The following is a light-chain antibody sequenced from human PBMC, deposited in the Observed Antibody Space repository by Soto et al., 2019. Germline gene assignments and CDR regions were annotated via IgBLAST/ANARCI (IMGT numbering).Light chain of an antibody. Sequence: QSALTQPASVSGSPGQSITISCTGTSSDVGGYNYVSWYQHHPGKAPKLMIYDVSNRPSGVSNRFSGSKSGNTASLTISGRQQDEEEDYYCSSYNTGSTPQMVFGSGTKLTVL. J-gene: IGLJ1*01. CDR3: SSYNTGSTPQMV. CDR2: DVS. CDR1: SSDVGGYNY. V-gene: IGLV2-14*03.